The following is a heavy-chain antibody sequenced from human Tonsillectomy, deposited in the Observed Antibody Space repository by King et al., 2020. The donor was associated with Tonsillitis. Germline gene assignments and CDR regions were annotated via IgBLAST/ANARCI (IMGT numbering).Heavy chain of an antibody. D-gene: IGHD3-10*01. V-gene: IGHV4-59*01. J-gene: IGHJ4*02. CDR2: TDYSGRT. Sequence: QLQESGPELVKASETLSLTCTVSGGSIGTYYWSWVRQPPGKGLEWIAYTDYSGRTTHNPSLKSRVTISVDSSKNQFSLRLASVTAADTAVYYGARASGVSRWALDYWGRGTLVTVFS. CDR3: ARASGVSRWALDY. CDR1: GGSIGTYY.